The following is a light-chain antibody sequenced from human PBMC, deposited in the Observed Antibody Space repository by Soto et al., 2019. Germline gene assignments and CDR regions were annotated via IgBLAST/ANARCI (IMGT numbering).Light chain of an antibody. CDR3: HEYNTWPWT. J-gene: IGKJ1*01. CDR1: QGLNRN. V-gene: IGKV3-15*01. Sequence: ETVMTQSPATLSVSSGETATLSCMTSQGLNRNLAWYQQKLGQAPRVLIYGASTRATGIPASFSGSVPGTEFILTISSLQSENFAVYYCHEYNTWPWTFGQGTKVDI. CDR2: GAS.